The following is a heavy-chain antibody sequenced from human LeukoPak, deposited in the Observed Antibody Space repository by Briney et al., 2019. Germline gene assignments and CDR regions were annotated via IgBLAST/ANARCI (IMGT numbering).Heavy chain of an antibody. Sequence: SVKVSCKASGGTFGSYAISWVRQAPGQGLEWMGGIIPIFGTANYAQKFQGRVTITTDESTSTAYMELSSLRSEDTAVYYCARVQEAARAFDIWGQGTMVTVSS. CDR1: GGTFGSYA. J-gene: IGHJ3*02. V-gene: IGHV1-69*05. CDR2: IIPIFGTA. D-gene: IGHD5-18*01. CDR3: ARVQEAARAFDI.